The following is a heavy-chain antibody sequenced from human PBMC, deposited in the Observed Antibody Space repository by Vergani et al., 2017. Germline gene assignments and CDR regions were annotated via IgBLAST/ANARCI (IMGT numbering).Heavy chain of an antibody. CDR1: GFTFSDYY. V-gene: IGHV3-11*01. J-gene: IGHJ4*02. D-gene: IGHD2-8*01. CDR3: ASGISGDIVLMVYAILFALPVCAWIQLWLLGY. CDR2: ISSSGSTI. Sequence: QVQLVESGGGLVKPGGSLRLSCAASGFTFSDYYMSWIRQAPGKGLEWVSYISSSGSTIYYADSVKGRFTITRDNAKNSLYLQMNSLGAEDTAVYYCASGISGDIVLMVYAILFALPVCAWIQLWLLGYWGQGTLVTVSS.